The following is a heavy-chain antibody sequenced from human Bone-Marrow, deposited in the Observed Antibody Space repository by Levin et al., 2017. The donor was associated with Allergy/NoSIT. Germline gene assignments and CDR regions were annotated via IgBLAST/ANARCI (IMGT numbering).Heavy chain of an antibody. Sequence: GESLKISCAASGFTFSSYWMSWVRQAPGKGLEWVANIKEDGSEKYYLDSVKGRFTISRDNAKNSLFLQMNSLRVEDTAVYYCARDTLARYYDASGYYFDAWGQGTLVTVSS. CDR3: ARDTLARYYDASGYYFDA. D-gene: IGHD3-22*01. CDR2: IKEDGSEK. CDR1: GFTFSSYW. V-gene: IGHV3-7*01. J-gene: IGHJ4*02.